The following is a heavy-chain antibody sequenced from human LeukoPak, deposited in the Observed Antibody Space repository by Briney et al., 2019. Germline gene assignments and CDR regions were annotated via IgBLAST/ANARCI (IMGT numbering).Heavy chain of an antibody. D-gene: IGHD2-15*01. V-gene: IGHV3-33*01. CDR1: GFTFSTYG. CDR3: ARGYCSGGSCYPGFYDY. Sequence: GGSLRLSCAASGFTFSTYGMHWVRQVPGKGLEWVALIWYDGSNKYYADSVKGRFIISRDNSKDTLYLQMNSLRAEDTAVYYCARGYCSGGSCYPGFYDYGGQGTLVTVSS. J-gene: IGHJ4*02. CDR2: IWYDGSNK.